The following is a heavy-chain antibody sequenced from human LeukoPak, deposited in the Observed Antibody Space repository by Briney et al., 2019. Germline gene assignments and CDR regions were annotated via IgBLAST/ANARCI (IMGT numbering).Heavy chain of an antibody. CDR3: ARGPPPDFDY. Sequence: SETLSLTCTVSGGSVNSGNYYWTWIRQPAGKGLEWIGRIYTSGSTNYNPSLKSRVTLSVDTSKNQFSLKLSSVTAADTAVYYCARGPPPDFDYWGRGTLVTVSS. J-gene: IGHJ4*02. CDR1: GGSVNSGNYY. CDR2: IYTSGST. V-gene: IGHV4-61*02.